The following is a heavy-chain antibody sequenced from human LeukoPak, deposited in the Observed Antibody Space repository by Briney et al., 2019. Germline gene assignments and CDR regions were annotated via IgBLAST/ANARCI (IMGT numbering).Heavy chain of an antibody. Sequence: SETLSLTCTVSGGTISRYFWSWIRQPPGKGLEWIAYIDYSGSTNYNPSLKSRLTISLDASKNQCSLKLSSVTAADTAVYYCARDRRRELLHAFDIWGQGTMVTVSS. CDR3: ARDRRRELLHAFDI. CDR1: GGTISRYF. CDR2: IDYSGST. J-gene: IGHJ3*02. D-gene: IGHD1-26*01. V-gene: IGHV4-59*01.